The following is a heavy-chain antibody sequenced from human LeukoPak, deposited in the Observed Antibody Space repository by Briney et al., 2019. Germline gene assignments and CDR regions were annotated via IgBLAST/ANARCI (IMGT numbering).Heavy chain of an antibody. J-gene: IGHJ4*02. Sequence: GGSLRLSCAASGFTFSSYAMHWVRQAPGKGLEWVSAISDSGGRTFYADSVKGRFTISRDNSKNTLYLQINSLRAEDTAVYYCAKDSYDTSIWGQGTLVTVSA. CDR1: GFTFSSYA. CDR2: ISDSGGRT. CDR3: AKDSYDTSI. D-gene: IGHD3-22*01. V-gene: IGHV3-23*01.